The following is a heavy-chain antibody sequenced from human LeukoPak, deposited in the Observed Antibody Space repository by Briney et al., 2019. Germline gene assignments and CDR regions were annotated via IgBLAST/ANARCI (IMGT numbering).Heavy chain of an antibody. J-gene: IGHJ4*02. Sequence: SETLSLTCTVSGGSISSNAYYWAWIRQPPGKGLEWIGYIYHSGSTYYNPSLKSRVTISVDRSKNQFSLKLSSVTAADTAVYYCASRTGYSSGWYGGHFDYWGQGTLVTVSS. V-gene: IGHV4-30-2*01. CDR2: IYHSGST. CDR3: ASRTGYSSGWYGGHFDY. D-gene: IGHD6-19*01. CDR1: GGSISSNAYY.